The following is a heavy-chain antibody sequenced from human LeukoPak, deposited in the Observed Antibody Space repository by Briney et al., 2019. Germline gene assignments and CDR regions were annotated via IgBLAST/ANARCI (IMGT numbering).Heavy chain of an antibody. D-gene: IGHD3-22*01. Sequence: GGSLRLSCAASGFTVSSNYMSWVRQAPGKGLEWVSVIYSGGSTYYADSVKGRFTISRDNSKNTLYLQMNSLRAEDTAVYYCARKYYYDSSGYSDPGAFDIWGQGTMVTVSS. CDR2: IYSGGST. CDR3: ARKYYYDSSGYSDPGAFDI. CDR1: GFTVSSNY. J-gene: IGHJ3*02. V-gene: IGHV3-66*01.